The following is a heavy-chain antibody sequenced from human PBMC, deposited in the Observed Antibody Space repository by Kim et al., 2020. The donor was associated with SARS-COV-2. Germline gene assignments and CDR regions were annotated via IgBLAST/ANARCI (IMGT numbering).Heavy chain of an antibody. CDR1: GYTLTELS. J-gene: IGHJ3*02. V-gene: IGHV1-24*01. Sequence: ASVKVSCKVSGYTLTELSMHWVRQAPGKGLEWMGGFDPEDGETIYAQKFQGRVTMTEDTSTDTAYMELSSLRSEDTAVYYCATLDDYGGNQNHADAFDIWGQGTMVTVSS. D-gene: IGHD4-17*01. CDR2: FDPEDGET. CDR3: ATLDDYGGNQNHADAFDI.